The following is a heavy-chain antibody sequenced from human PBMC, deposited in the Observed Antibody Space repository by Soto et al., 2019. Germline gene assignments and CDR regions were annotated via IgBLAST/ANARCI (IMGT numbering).Heavy chain of an antibody. CDR2: VYPGDSET. CDR1: GYNFSSHW. V-gene: IGHV5-51*01. D-gene: IGHD3-3*01. CDR3: AKSEFFKT. Sequence: GESLKISCKGSGYNFSSHWIAWVRQKPGKGLEWMGIVYPGDSETRYSPSFQGQVTMSADKSIDTAYLQWGSLKASDTAMYYCAKSEFFKTWGQGQMVPVSS. J-gene: IGHJ3*01.